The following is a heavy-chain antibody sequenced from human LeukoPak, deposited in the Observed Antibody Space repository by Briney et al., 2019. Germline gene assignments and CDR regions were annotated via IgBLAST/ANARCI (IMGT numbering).Heavy chain of an antibody. Sequence: SETLSLTCAVYGGSFSGYYWSWIRQTPGKGLEWIGEINHSGSTNYNPSLKSRVTISVDTSKNQFSLKLSSVTAADTAVYYCATPDSSGYYYLSWGQGTLVTVSS. CDR1: GGSFSGYY. V-gene: IGHV4-34*01. CDR2: INHSGST. D-gene: IGHD3-22*01. J-gene: IGHJ5*02. CDR3: ATPDSSGYYYLS.